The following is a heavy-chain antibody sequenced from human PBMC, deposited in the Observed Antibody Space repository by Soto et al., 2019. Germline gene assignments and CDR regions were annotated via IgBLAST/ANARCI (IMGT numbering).Heavy chain of an antibody. CDR2: INPSGGST. J-gene: IGHJ6*03. V-gene: IGHV1-46*03. CDR3: ARAQSYYDYIWGIYRKTGVFDYYNYMDV. Sequence: ASVKVSCKASGYTFTSYYMHWVRQAPGQGLEWMGIINPSGGSTSYAQKFQGRVTMTRDTSTSTVYMELSSLRSEDTAVYYCARAQSYYDYIWGIYRKTGVFDYYNYMDVGGKGTTVTVS. CDR1: GYTFTSYY. D-gene: IGHD3-16*02.